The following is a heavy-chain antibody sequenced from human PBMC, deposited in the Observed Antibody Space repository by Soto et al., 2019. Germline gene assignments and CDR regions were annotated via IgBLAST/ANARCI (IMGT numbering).Heavy chain of an antibody. CDR2: IYPGDSDT. V-gene: IGHV5-51*07. Sequence: PGESLKISCKGSGYSFTSYWIAWVHQMPGKGLEWMGIIYPGDSDTRYSPSFQGQVTISADKSISTAYLQWSSLKASDSAMYYCARAMVRGKNYYGVDVWGQGTTVTVSS. D-gene: IGHD3-10*01. CDR1: GYSFTSYW. J-gene: IGHJ6*02. CDR3: ARAMVRGKNYYGVDV.